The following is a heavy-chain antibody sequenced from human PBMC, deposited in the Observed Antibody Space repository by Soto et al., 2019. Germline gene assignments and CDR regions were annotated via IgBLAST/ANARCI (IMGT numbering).Heavy chain of an antibody. CDR3: ARDGGRHSGGIDY. Sequence: QVQLVQSGAEVKKPGSSVKVSCKASGGTFSSYSINWVRQAPGQGLEWMGEIIPILGTANYAPKFQGRVTITADESTSTAYLELSSLRSEDTAVYYCARDGGRHSGGIDYWGQGTLVTVSS. CDR2: IIPILGTA. D-gene: IGHD1-26*01. V-gene: IGHV1-69*01. CDR1: GGTFSSYS. J-gene: IGHJ4*02.